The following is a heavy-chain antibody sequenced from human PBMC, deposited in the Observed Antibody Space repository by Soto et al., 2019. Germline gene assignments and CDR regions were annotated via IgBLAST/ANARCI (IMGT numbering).Heavy chain of an antibody. CDR3: ARVGGPDIPDAMDV. V-gene: IGHV4-4*02. CDR2: IYHSGST. CDR1: SIDW. Sequence: SIDWWSWLRDPQRKGLKWIGEIYHSGSTTYNPSLKSPVTISVDKSPNQFSLKLKSVTAADTAIYYFARVGGPDIPDAMDVWGQGHTVT. J-gene: IGHJ6*02. D-gene: IGHD2-2*02.